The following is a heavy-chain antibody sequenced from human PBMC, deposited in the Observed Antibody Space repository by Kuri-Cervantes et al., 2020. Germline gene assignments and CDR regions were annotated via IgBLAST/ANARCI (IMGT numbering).Heavy chain of an antibody. CDR2: VSGDGSRT. V-gene: IGHV3-23*01. CDR3: AKGKIAAYYFDY. Sequence: GESLKISCAASGFTFSDYAMSWVRQAPGKGLEWVSAVSGDGSRTYYADSVKGQFTISRDNSKNTLYLQMNSLRAEDTAVYYCAKGKIAAYYFDYWGQGTLVTVSS. J-gene: IGHJ4*02. CDR1: GFTFSDYA. D-gene: IGHD6-6*01.